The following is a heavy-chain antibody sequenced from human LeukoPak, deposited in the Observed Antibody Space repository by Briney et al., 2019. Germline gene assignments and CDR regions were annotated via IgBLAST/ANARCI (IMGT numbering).Heavy chain of an antibody. CDR3: ARDRGSSSYYYGMDV. J-gene: IGHJ6*02. CDR2: IYYSGST. V-gene: IGHV4-59*01. D-gene: IGHD6-6*01. Sequence: SETLSLTCTVSGGSISSYYWSWIRQPPGKGLEWIGYIYYSGSTNYNPSLKSRVTISVDTSKNQFSLKLSSVTAADTAVYYCARDRGSSSYYYGMDVWGQGTTVTVSS. CDR1: GGSISSYY.